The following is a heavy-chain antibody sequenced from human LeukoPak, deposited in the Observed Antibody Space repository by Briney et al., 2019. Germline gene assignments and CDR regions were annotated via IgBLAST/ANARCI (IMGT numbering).Heavy chain of an antibody. CDR1: GFTFSNYW. J-gene: IGHJ4*02. CDR3: ASLRYSSSPDY. CDR2: IQQHGSET. D-gene: IGHD6-6*01. Sequence: PGGSLRLSCEGSGFTFSNYWMSWVRQAPGKGLEWVANIQQHGSETYYGDSVKGRFTISRDNAKNSLYPQMNSLRAGDTAVYYCASLRYSSSPDYWGQGTLVTVSS. V-gene: IGHV3-7*01.